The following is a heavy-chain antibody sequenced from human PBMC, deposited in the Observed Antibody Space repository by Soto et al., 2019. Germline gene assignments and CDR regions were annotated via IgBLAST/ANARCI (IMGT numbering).Heavy chain of an antibody. D-gene: IGHD4-17*01. Sequence: EVQLVESGGDLVQPGGSLRLSCAASGFTFSNYWMHWVRQTPGKGLVWVSRINPDGSRTSYADSVRGRLTISRDNAKNTLYLQMNSLGADDTAVYYCARVAVTTYYFDTWGRGTLVTVSS. V-gene: IGHV3-74*01. J-gene: IGHJ4*01. CDR3: ARVAVTTYYFDT. CDR2: INPDGSRT. CDR1: GFTFSNYW.